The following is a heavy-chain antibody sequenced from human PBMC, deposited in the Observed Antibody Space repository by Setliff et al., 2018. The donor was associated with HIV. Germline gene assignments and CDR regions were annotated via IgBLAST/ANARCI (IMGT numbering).Heavy chain of an antibody. Sequence: PSETLSLTCTVYGGSLDGYYWSWIRQPPGKGLEWIGEINHSGRAKYNPSLKSRASISADTSKNQFSLRLTSVTAADTAVYYCARGAPYCNHGICHLFDYWGHGNLVTVS. CDR3: ARGAPYCNHGICHLFDY. D-gene: IGHD2-8*01. J-gene: IGHJ4*01. CDR1: GGSLDGYY. CDR2: INHSGRA. V-gene: IGHV4-34*01.